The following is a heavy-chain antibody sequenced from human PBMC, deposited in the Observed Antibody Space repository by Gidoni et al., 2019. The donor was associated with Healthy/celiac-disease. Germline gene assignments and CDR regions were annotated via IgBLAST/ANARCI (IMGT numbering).Heavy chain of an antibody. J-gene: IGHJ6*02. CDR1: GSTFTSYG. V-gene: IGHV1-18*01. Sequence: QVQLVQSGAEVKKPGASVKVSCKASGSTFTSYGISWVRQAPGQGLEWMGWISAYNGNTNYAQKLQGRVTMTTDTSTSTAYMELRSLRSDDTAVYYCARVGGSSWPNYYYYYYGMDVWGQGTTVTVSS. CDR3: ARVGGSSWPNYYYYYYGMDV. CDR2: ISAYNGNT. D-gene: IGHD6-13*01.